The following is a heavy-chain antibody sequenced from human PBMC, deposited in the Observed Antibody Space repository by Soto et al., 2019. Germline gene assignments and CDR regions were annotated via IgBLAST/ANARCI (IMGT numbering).Heavy chain of an antibody. V-gene: IGHV3-30*18. Sequence: QVQLVESGGGVVQPGRSLGLSCAASGFTFSRYGMHWVRQAPGKGLEWVAVISYDGTNKYYAESVKGRFTISRDNSKNTLSLQMNSLRPEDTAVYYCAKVSLDCPTDTCYTAGFDHWGQGTLVTVSS. CDR2: ISYDGTNK. CDR1: GFTFSRYG. J-gene: IGHJ4*02. D-gene: IGHD2-2*02. CDR3: AKVSLDCPTDTCYTAGFDH.